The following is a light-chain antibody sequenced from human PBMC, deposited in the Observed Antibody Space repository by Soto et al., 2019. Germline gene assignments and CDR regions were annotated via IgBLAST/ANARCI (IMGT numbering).Light chain of an antibody. CDR1: RGISSW. CDR2: AAS. CDR3: QQDNSFPPT. V-gene: IGKV1-12*01. Sequence: DIQMTPSPASVSASVGDRVTITCRASRGISSWLAWYQQKPGKAPKLLIYAASSLQSGVPSRFSGSGSGTDFTLTISSLQPEDIATYYCQQDNSFPPTFGQGTKVEIK. J-gene: IGKJ1*01.